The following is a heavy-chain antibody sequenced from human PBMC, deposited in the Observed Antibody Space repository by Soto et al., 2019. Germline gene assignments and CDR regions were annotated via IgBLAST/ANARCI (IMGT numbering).Heavy chain of an antibody. CDR1: GFTVSSNY. J-gene: IGHJ4*02. CDR3: ARLGYYDSSGSPDGNYFDY. V-gene: IGHV3-66*01. D-gene: IGHD3-22*01. Sequence: GGSLRLSCAASGFTVSSNYMSWVRQAPGKGLEWVSVIYSGGSTYYADSVKGRFTISRDNSKNTLYLQMNSLRAEDTAVYYCARLGYYDSSGSPDGNYFDYWGQGTLVTVSS. CDR2: IYSGGST.